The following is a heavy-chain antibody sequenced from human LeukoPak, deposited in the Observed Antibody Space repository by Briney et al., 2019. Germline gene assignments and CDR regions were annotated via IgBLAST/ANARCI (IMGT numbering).Heavy chain of an antibody. V-gene: IGHV3-30-3*01. Sequence: GGSLRLSCAASGFTFSSYAMHWVRQAPGKGLEWVAVISYDGSNKYYADSVKGRFTISRDNSKNTLYLQMNSLRAEDTAVYYCARDGSVAGSYFDYWGQGTLVTVSS. J-gene: IGHJ4*02. D-gene: IGHD6-19*01. CDR2: ISYDGSNK. CDR3: ARDGSVAGSYFDY. CDR1: GFTFSSYA.